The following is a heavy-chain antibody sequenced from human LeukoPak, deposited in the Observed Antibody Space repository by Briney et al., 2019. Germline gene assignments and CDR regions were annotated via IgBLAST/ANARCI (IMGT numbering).Heavy chain of an antibody. Sequence: SETLSLTCAVSDGSISSGGYSWSWIRQPPGKGLEWIGYIYHSGSTYYNPSLKSRVTISVDRFKNQFSLKLSSVTAADTAVYYCARDRSRGSSLRPIYYYGMDVWGQGTTVTVSS. CDR2: IYHSGST. CDR3: ARDRSRGSSLRPIYYYGMDV. V-gene: IGHV4-30-2*01. J-gene: IGHJ6*02. CDR1: DGSISSGGYS. D-gene: IGHD1-26*01.